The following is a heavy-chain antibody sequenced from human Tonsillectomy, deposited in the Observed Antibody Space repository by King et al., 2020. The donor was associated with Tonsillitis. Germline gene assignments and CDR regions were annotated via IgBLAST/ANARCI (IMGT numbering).Heavy chain of an antibody. D-gene: IGHD1-26*01. Sequence: VQLVESGGGLVEPGGSLRLSCTASEFTFSGYSMNWVRQAPGKGPEGVSSISPTSDYIYYADPLKGRFTVSRDNAKNSLYLQMNSLGAEDTAVYYCARGNSGSYQRDDALDIWGRGTRVTVS. CDR1: EFTFSGYS. CDR3: ARGNSGSYQRDDALDI. J-gene: IGHJ3*02. CDR2: ISPTSDYI. V-gene: IGHV3-21*01.